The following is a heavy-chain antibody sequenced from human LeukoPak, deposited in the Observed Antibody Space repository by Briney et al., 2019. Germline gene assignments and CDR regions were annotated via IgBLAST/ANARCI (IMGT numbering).Heavy chain of an antibody. V-gene: IGHV1-69*13. Sequence: ASVKVSCKASGGTFSSYAISWVRQAPGQGLEWMGGIIPIFGTANYAQKFQGRVTITAGESTSTAYMELSSLRSEDTAVYYCARDSSDRLYYYYYMDVWGKGTTVTVSS. CDR2: IIPIFGTA. CDR3: ARDSSDRLYYYYYMDV. CDR1: GGTFSSYA. J-gene: IGHJ6*03.